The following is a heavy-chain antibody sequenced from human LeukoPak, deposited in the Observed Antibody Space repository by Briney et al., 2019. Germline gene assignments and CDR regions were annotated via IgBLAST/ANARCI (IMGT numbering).Heavy chain of an antibody. CDR3: ARGIAVAGLEFDY. D-gene: IGHD6-19*01. CDR2: IYYSGST. V-gene: IGHV4-59*01. CDR1: GGSISGYY. Sequence: SETLSLTCTVSGGSISGYYWSWIRQPPGKGLEWIGYIYYSGSTNYNPFLKSRVTISVDTSKNQFSLKLSSVTAADTAVYYCARGIAVAGLEFDYWGQGTLVTVSS. J-gene: IGHJ4*02.